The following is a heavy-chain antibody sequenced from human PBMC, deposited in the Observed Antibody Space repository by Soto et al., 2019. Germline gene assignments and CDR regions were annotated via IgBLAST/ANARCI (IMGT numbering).Heavy chain of an antibody. J-gene: IGHJ6*02. D-gene: IGHD6-6*01. V-gene: IGHV3-21*01. CDR1: GFTFSSYS. CDR2: ISSSSSYI. Sequence: LRLSCAASGFTFSSYSMNWVRQAPGKGLEWVSSISSSSSYIYYADSVKGRFTISRDNAKNSLYLQMNSLRAEDAAVYYCARKVSGGMDVWGQGTTVTVSS. CDR3: ARKVSGGMDV.